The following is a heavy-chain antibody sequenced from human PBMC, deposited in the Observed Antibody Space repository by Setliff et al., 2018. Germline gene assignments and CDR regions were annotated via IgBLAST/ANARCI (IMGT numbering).Heavy chain of an antibody. CDR2: VYYSGNT. CDR1: GGSFSGYY. V-gene: IGHV4-34*01. J-gene: IGHJ4*02. Sequence: PSETLSLTCAVYGGSFSGYYWSWIRQPPGKGLEWIGCVYYSGNTYYSPSLKSRVTMFVDTSKNQFSLKVSSVTAADTAVYYCARSFSRREKFLLDYWGQGALVTVSS. CDR3: ARSFSRREKFLLDY.